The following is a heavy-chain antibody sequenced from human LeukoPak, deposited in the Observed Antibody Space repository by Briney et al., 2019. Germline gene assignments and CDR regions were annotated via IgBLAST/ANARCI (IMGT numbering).Heavy chain of an antibody. V-gene: IGHV3-9*01. CDR3: ARDSIADFWSGYYSYYYYGMDV. CDR2: ISWNSGSI. J-gene: IGHJ6*02. CDR1: GFTFDDYA. D-gene: IGHD3-3*01. Sequence: GRSLRLSCAASGFTFDDYAMHWVRQAPGKGLEWVSGISWNSGSIGYADSVKGRFTISRDNAKNSLYLQMNSLRAEDTAVYYCARDSIADFWSGYYSYYYYGMDVWGQGTTVTVSS.